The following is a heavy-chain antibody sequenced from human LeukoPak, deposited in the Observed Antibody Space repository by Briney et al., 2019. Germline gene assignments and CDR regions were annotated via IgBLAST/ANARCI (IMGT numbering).Heavy chain of an antibody. J-gene: IGHJ4*02. Sequence: SETLSLTRTVSVGSNNYYYWSWTRQPPGKGLEWIGYVYYRGSTNYNASLKSRVTISVDTSTNQFSLKLSSVTAADTAVYYCAREGGGIYDSSGYYPGTFDYWGQGTLVTVSS. D-gene: IGHD3-22*01. CDR3: AREGGGIYDSSGYYPGTFDY. CDR2: VYYRGST. CDR1: VGSNNYYY. V-gene: IGHV4-59*01.